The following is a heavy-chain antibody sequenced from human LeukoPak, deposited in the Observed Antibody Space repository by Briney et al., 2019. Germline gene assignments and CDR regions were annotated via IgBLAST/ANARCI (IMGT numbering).Heavy chain of an antibody. CDR1: GFTFSDYY. Sequence: GGSLRLSCAASGFTFSDYYMSWIRQAPGKGLEWVSCISSSGSTIYYADSVKGRFTISRDNAKNSLYLQMNSLRAEDTAVYYCARDHSIAVAGPLDYWGQGTLVTVSS. CDR2: ISSSGSTI. D-gene: IGHD6-19*01. J-gene: IGHJ4*02. V-gene: IGHV3-11*04. CDR3: ARDHSIAVAGPLDY.